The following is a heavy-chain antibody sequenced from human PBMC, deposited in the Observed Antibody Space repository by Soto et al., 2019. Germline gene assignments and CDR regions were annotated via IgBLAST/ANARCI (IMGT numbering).Heavy chain of an antibody. CDR1: GGTFSSYA. CDR3: ARSPATPVNWFDP. V-gene: IGHV1-69*13. CDR2: IIPIFGTA. J-gene: IGHJ5*02. D-gene: IGHD1-26*01. Sequence: ASVKVSCKASGGTFSSYAISWVRQAPGQGLEWMGGIIPIFGTANYAQKFQGRVTITADESTSTAYMELSSLRSEDTAVYYCARSPATPVNWFDPWGQGTLVTVLL.